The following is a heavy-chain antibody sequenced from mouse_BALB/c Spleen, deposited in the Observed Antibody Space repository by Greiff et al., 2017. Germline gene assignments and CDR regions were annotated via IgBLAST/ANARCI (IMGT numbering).Heavy chain of an antibody. CDR2: IDPSDSET. Sequence: QVQLQQPGAELVKPGAPVKLSCKASGYTFTSYWMNWVKQRPGRGLEWIGRIDPSDSETHYNQKFKDKATLTVDKSSSTAYIQLSSLTSEDSAVYYCARRGSSGYEFACWGQGTLVTVSA. CDR1: GYTFTSYW. V-gene: IGHV1-69*02. CDR3: ARRGSSGYEFAC. D-gene: IGHD3-1*01. J-gene: IGHJ3*01.